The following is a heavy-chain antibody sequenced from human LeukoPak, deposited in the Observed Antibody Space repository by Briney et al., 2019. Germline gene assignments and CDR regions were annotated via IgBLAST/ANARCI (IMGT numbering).Heavy chain of an antibody. CDR2: NYHSGST. CDR1: GGSISSSNW. J-gene: IGHJ4*02. V-gene: IGHV4-4*02. D-gene: IGHD3-10*01. CDR3: ARGVRGVIGGTYYFDY. Sequence: PSGTLSLTCAVSGGSISSSNWWSWVRQPPGKRLEWIGENYHSGSTDYNPSLKSRVTISVDQSKNQFSLKLSSVTAADTAVYYCARGVRGVIGGTYYFDYWGQGTLVTVSS.